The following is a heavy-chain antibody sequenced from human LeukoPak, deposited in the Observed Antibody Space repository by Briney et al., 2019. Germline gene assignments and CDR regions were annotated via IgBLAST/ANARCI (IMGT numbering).Heavy chain of an antibody. D-gene: IGHD3-10*01. CDR1: GGSFNGYY. V-gene: IGHV4-34*01. J-gene: IGHJ6*03. CDR2: INDSGST. Sequence: SETLSLTCVVYGGSFNGYYWSWIRQPPGKGLEWIGEINDSGSTNYNPSLKSRVTISVDTSKNQFSLRLNSVTAADTAVYYCATGRGYYYYMDVWGKGTTVTVSS. CDR3: ATGRGYYYYMDV.